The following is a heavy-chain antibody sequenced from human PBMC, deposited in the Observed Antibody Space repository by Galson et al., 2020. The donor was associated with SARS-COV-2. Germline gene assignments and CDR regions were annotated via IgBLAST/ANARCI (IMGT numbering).Heavy chain of an antibody. J-gene: IGHJ3*02. CDR1: GFSFSDYE. CDR2: ISSSGTNI. CDR3: ASPYLAAASFFGAFDI. Sequence: GESLKISCAGSGFSFSDYEMNWVRHGPGKGLEWVSYISSSGTNIYYAASVKGRFTISRDNAKNSLYLQMTSLRAEDTAIYYCASPYLAAASFFGAFDIWGPGTMVTVSS. V-gene: IGHV3-48*03. D-gene: IGHD6-13*01.